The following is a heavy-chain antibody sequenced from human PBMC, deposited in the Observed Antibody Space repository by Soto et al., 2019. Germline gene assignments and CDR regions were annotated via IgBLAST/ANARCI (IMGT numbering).Heavy chain of an antibody. Sequence: SETLSLTCTVSGGSISSYYWSWIRQPPGKGLEWIGYIYYSGSTNYNPSLKSRVTISVDTSKNQFSLKLSSVTAADTAVYYCARGYCSSTSCYSSACDIWGQGTMVTVSS. CDR2: IYYSGST. D-gene: IGHD2-2*01. V-gene: IGHV4-59*01. CDR3: ARGYCSSTSCYSSACDI. J-gene: IGHJ3*02. CDR1: GGSISSYY.